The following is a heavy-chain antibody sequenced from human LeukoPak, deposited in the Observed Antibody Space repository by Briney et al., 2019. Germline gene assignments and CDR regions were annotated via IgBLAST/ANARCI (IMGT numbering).Heavy chain of an antibody. Sequence: GGSLRLSCAASGLTVSTNYMTWVRQAPGKGLEWVSIIHSVGSTYYADSVKGRFTISRDNYKNTLYLQMNSLRGEDTAMYYCARDLDYFDSSGSHRRRNYFDYWGQGTLVTVSS. D-gene: IGHD3-22*01. J-gene: IGHJ4*02. CDR3: ARDLDYFDSSGSHRRRNYFDY. CDR2: IHSVGST. CDR1: GLTVSTNY. V-gene: IGHV3-53*01.